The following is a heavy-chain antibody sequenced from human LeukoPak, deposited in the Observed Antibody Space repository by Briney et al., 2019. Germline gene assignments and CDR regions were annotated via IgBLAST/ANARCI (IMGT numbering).Heavy chain of an antibody. CDR1: GGTFSRND. J-gene: IGHJ4*02. D-gene: IGHD2-2*01. CDR3: ASGRTDIVVVPATLRNYYFDY. CDR2: IMPLFGTA. Sequence: SVKVSCKASGGTFSRNDISWVRQAPGQGLEWMGGIMPLFGTAKNAQKFQGRVTVTADKSTSTAYMELSSLRSEDTAVYYCASGRTDIVVVPATLRNYYFDYWGQGTLVTVSS. V-gene: IGHV1-69*06.